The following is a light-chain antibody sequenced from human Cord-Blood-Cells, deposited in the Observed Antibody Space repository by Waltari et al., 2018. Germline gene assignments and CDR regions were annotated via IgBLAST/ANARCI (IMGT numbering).Light chain of an antibody. CDR1: SSDVGGYNY. CDR2: EVS. CDR3: SSYTSSSTYV. Sequence: QSALTQPASVSGSPGQSITISCPGTSSDVGGYNYVPWYQQHPGKAPKLMISEVSNRPSGVSNRFSGSKSGNTASLTISGLQAEDEADYYCSSYTSSSTYVFGTGTKVTVL. V-gene: IGLV2-14*01. J-gene: IGLJ1*01.